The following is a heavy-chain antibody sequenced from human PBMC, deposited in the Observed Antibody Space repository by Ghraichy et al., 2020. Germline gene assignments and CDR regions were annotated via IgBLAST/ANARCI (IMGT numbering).Heavy chain of an antibody. CDR2: ISAYNGNT. Sequence: ASVKVSCKASGYTFTSYGISWVRQAPGQGLEWMGWISAYNGNTNYAQKLQGRVTMTTDTSTSTAYMELRSLRSDDTAVYYCARLRYYYDSSGYYTGYFDYWGQGTLVTVSS. CDR1: GYTFTSYG. V-gene: IGHV1-18*01. CDR3: ARLRYYYDSSGYYTGYFDY. J-gene: IGHJ4*02. D-gene: IGHD3-22*01.